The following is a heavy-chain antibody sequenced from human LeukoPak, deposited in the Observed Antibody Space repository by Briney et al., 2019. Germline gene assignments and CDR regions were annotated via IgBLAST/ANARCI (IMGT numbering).Heavy chain of an antibody. V-gene: IGHV4-30-2*01. D-gene: IGHD1-26*01. CDR3: ARDPGSIVGASFDY. CDR1: GGSISSGGYY. J-gene: IGHJ4*02. Sequence: PSQTLSLTCTVSGGSISSGGYYWSWIRQPPGKGLEWIGYIYHSGSTYYNPSLKSRVTISVDRSKNQFSLKLSSVTAADTAVYYCARDPGSIVGASFDYCGQGTLVTVSS. CDR2: IYHSGST.